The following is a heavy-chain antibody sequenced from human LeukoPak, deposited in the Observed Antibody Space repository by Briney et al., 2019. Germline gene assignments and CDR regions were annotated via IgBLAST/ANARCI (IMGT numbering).Heavy chain of an antibody. V-gene: IGHV4-4*07. CDR1: GGSISSYY. Sequence: PSETLSLTCTVSGGSISSYYWSWIRQPAGKGLEWIGRIYTSGSTNYNPSLKSRVTMSVDTSKNQFSLKLSSVTAADTAVYYCARDSLRKRGLELPLYMDVWGKGTTVTVSS. CDR2: IYTSGST. CDR3: ARDSLRKRGLELPLYMDV. D-gene: IGHD1-7*01. J-gene: IGHJ6*03.